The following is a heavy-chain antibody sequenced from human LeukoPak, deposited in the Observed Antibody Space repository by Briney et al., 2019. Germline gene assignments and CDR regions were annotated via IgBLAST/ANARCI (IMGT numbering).Heavy chain of an antibody. J-gene: IGHJ4*02. CDR1: GFDFSGVY. Sequence: GGSLKLSCAASGFDFSGVYVHWVRQASGRGLEWVGLIRNKPNSYTTVYAASVKGRFTISRDDSKNTAYLQMNSLKAEDTAVYYCPRQECSGGSCSYVDFWGQGTLVTVSS. D-gene: IGHD2-15*01. CDR3: PRQECSGGSCSYVDF. V-gene: IGHV3-73*01. CDR2: IRNKPNSYTT.